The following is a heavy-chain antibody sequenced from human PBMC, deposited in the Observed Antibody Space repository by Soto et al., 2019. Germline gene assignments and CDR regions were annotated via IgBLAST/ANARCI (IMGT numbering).Heavy chain of an antibody. CDR3: ARYPPAAAGSTLGWFDP. CDR2: IIPIFGTT. V-gene: IGHV1-69*01. Sequence: QVQLVQSGAEVKSPGASVKVSCKASGGTFSSYAITWVRQAPGQGLEWMGGIIPIFGTTNYAQKFQGRVTITADESTSTASMELSSLRSEDTAVYYCARYPPAAAGSTLGWFDPWGQGTLVTVSS. J-gene: IGHJ5*02. D-gene: IGHD6-13*01. CDR1: GGTFSSYA.